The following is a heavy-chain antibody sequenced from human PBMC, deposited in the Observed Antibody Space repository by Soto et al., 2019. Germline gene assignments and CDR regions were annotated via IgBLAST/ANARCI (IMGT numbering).Heavy chain of an antibody. CDR1: GFTFSKYG. CDR2: IWNDGIRK. CDR3: ARDDDNDANALDP. Sequence: GGSLRLSCAASGFTFSKYGMHWVRQAPGKGLEWVALIWNDGIRKVYVDSVKGRFTISRDNSKNTLDLQMNNLRDEDTAVYYCARDDDNDANALDPWGQGTLVTVSS. J-gene: IGHJ5*02. V-gene: IGHV3-33*01.